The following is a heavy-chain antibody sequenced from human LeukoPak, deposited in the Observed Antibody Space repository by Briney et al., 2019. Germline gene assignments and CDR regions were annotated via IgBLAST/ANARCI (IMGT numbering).Heavy chain of an antibody. V-gene: IGHV4-59*01. CDR3: ARVSGSYYPRFDH. Sequence: SETLSLTCTVSGGSISSYYWSWIRQPPGKGLEWIGYIYYSGSTNYNPSLKSRVTISVDTSKNQFSLKLSSVTAADTAVYYRARVSGSYYPRFDHWGQGTLVTVSS. CDR2: IYYSGST. D-gene: IGHD1-26*01. CDR1: GGSISSYY. J-gene: IGHJ4*02.